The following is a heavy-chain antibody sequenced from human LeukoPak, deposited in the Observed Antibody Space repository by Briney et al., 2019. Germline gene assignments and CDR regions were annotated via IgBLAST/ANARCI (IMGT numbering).Heavy chain of an antibody. CDR2: IYYSGST. D-gene: IGHD1-7*01. Sequence: SETLSLTCTVSGGSISSYYWSWIRQPPGKGLEWIGYIYYSGSTNYNPSLKSRVTISVDTSKNQFSLKLSSVTAADTAVYYCARGPARTLDYWGQGTLVTVSS. CDR1: GGSISSYY. CDR3: ARGPARTLDY. V-gene: IGHV4-59*08. J-gene: IGHJ4*02.